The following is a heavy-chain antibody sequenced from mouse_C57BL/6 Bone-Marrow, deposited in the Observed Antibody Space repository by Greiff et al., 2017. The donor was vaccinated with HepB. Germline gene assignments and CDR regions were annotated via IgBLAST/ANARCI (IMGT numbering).Heavy chain of an antibody. J-gene: IGHJ3*01. Sequence: VKVVESGAELARPGASVKLSCKASGYTFTSYGISWVKQRTGQGLEWIGEIYPRSGNTYYNEKFKGKATLTADKSSSTAYMELRSLTSEDSAVYFCANPRIYYYGGFAYWGQGTLVTVSA. D-gene: IGHD1-1*01. CDR1: GYTFTSYG. CDR2: IYPRSGNT. V-gene: IGHV1-81*01. CDR3: ANPRIYYYGGFAY.